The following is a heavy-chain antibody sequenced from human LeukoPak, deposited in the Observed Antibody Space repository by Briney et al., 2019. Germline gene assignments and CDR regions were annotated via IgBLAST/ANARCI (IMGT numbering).Heavy chain of an antibody. CDR2: IYPGDSDT. CDR3: ARQAGTLSISGYGMDV. V-gene: IGHV5-51*01. D-gene: IGHD1-7*01. CDR1: GYSFTSYW. Sequence: SGASLQISCQGSGYSFTSYWIGWVRQMPGKGLEWMGIIYPGDSDTRYSPSFQGQVTISADKSISTAYLQWSSLKASDTAMYYCARQAGTLSISGYGMDVWGQGTTVTVSS. J-gene: IGHJ6*02.